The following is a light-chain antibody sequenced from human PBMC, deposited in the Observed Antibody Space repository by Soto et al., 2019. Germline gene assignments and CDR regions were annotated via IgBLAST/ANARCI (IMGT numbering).Light chain of an antibody. J-gene: IGKJ2*01. CDR2: DAS. V-gene: IGKV3-11*01. Sequence: EIVLTQSTATLSFSPGERATLSCRASQSVSSYLAWYQQKRGQAPRLLIYDASNRATGIPARFSGSGSGTDFTLTISSLEPEDFAVYYCQQRSNWPYTFGQGTKLEIK. CDR3: QQRSNWPYT. CDR1: QSVSSY.